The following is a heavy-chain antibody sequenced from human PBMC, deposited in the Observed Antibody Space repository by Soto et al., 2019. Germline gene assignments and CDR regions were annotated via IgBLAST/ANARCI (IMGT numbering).Heavy chain of an antibody. CDR2: VTYNGYNT. Sequence: GSLRLSCAASGFTFRSYAMTWVRQAPCKWLEWVSVVTYNGYNTYYADSVKGRFTISRDNSKEKVDLQMNSLTAEDTAVYYCARYIRGPTVFYFDFWGPGVLVTVSS. D-gene: IGHD3-3*02. CDR3: ARYIRGPTVFYFDF. J-gene: IGHJ4*02. CDR1: GFTFRSYA. V-gene: IGHV3-23*01.